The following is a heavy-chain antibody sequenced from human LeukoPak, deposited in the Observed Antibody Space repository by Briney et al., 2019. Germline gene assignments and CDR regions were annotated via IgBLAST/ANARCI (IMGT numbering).Heavy chain of an antibody. CDR3: ASALRTSGWYGYNWLEP. Sequence: PSETLSLTCTVSGGSISSYYWSWIRQPAGKGLEWIGRIYTSGSTNYNPSLKSRVTMSVDTSKNQFSLKLSSVTAADTAVYYCASALRTSGWYGYNWLEPWGQGTLVIVSS. J-gene: IGHJ5*02. V-gene: IGHV4-4*07. D-gene: IGHD6-19*01. CDR1: GGSISSYY. CDR2: IYTSGST.